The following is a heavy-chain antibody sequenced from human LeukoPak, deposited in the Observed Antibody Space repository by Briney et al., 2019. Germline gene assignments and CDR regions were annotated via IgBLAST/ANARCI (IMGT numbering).Heavy chain of an antibody. V-gene: IGHV4-39*07. CDR1: GDSFTSVTDY. CDR2: GDYSGGT. Sequence: SETLSLTCTVSGDSFTSVTDYWAWIRQPPGKGLEWIATGDYSGGTYYNPSLESRVAISADMSKNQFSLKLSSVTATDTAVYYCARGTITMMVVGDPFDIWGRGTMVTVSS. J-gene: IGHJ3*02. CDR3: ARGTITMMVVGDPFDI. D-gene: IGHD3-22*01.